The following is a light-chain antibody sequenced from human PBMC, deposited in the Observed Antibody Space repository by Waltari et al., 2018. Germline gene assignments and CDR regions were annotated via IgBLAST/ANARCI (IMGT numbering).Light chain of an antibody. V-gene: IGLV2-14*03. Sequence: QSALTQPASVSGSPGQSITISCTGTSSDVGGYNYVSWYQQHPGKAPKLMIYDVSNRPDGVSNRFSGSKSGNAASLTSSGLQAEDEADYYCSSYISSSTLELFGGGTSLTVL. CDR3: SSYISSSTLEL. CDR2: DVS. CDR1: SSDVGGYNY. J-gene: IGLJ2*01.